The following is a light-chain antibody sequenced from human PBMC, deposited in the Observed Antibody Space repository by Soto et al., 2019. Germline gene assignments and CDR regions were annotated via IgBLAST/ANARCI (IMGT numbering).Light chain of an antibody. J-gene: IGKJ5*01. CDR1: QSVSSSY. Sequence: MVLTQSPGTLSLSPGERATLSCRAGQSVSSSYLAWYQQKPGQAPRLLIYDASNRATGIPDRFSGSGSGTDFTLAISRVEPEDFAVYYCQQYGSLPITFGQGTRLEIK. CDR2: DAS. V-gene: IGKV3-20*01. CDR3: QQYGSLPIT.